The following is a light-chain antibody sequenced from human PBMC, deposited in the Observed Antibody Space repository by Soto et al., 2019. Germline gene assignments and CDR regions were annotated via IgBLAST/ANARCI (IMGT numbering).Light chain of an antibody. CDR3: SSYAGSNTWV. CDR2: ASS. CDR1: SSDVGGYNY. Sequence: QSALTQPASVSGSPGQSITISCTGTSSDVGGYNYVSWYQHHPGRAPRLMIYASSNRPSGVSHRFSGSRSGNTASLTISGLQAEDEADYYCSSYAGSNTWVFGGGTKLTVL. J-gene: IGLJ3*02. V-gene: IGLV2-14*01.